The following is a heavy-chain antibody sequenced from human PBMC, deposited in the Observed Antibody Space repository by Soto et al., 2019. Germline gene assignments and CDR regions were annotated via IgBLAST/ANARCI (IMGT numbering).Heavy chain of an antibody. D-gene: IGHD6-13*01. CDR2: IYYTGST. V-gene: IGHV4-59*01. J-gene: IGHJ3*02. CDR1: VDSITTYY. Sequence: SETLSLTCTVSVDSITTYYWNWIRQPPGKGLEWIGYIYYTGSTNYNPSLKSRVTISVDTSKNQFSLKLCSVTAADTAVYYCARVGIAAATRDAFDIWGQGTMVTVSS. CDR3: ARVGIAAATRDAFDI.